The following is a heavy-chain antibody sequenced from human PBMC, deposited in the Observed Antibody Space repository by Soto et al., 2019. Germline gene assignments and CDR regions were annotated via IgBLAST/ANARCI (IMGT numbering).Heavy chain of an antibody. CDR2: ITPIPGIA. D-gene: IGHD3-9*01. Sequence: KVSCKASVATFSSYTMSWWRQAPGQGLECMGRITPIPGIANHPKKVQGRVTITSDKSTSTAYIELSSLRSEETAVYYYAVERYFVWFVPKAHRGQGTLVTVSS. V-gene: IGHV1-69*02. J-gene: IGHJ4*02. CDR1: VATFSSYT. CDR3: AVERYFVWFVPKAH.